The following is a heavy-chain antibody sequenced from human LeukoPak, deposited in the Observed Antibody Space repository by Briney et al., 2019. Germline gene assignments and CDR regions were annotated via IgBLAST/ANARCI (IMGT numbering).Heavy chain of an antibody. D-gene: IGHD3-10*01. Sequence: SETLSLTCTVSGSLNNYYWGWLRRPTGKGLEWIGYIYFTGSTNYNSPLKTRVAISVDTSKNQFSLRLSSVTADDTAIYYCVRHGESGRHHAYFDSWGQGALVTVSS. CDR3: VRHGESGRHHAYFDS. CDR2: IYFTGST. V-gene: IGHV4-59*08. J-gene: IGHJ4*02. CDR1: GSLNNYY.